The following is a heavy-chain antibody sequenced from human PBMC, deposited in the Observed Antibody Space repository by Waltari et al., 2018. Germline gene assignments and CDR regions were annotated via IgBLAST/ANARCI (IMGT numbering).Heavy chain of an antibody. Sequence: QVQLVQSGAAVKKPGASVKVSCTASGYTFTSYGISWVRQAPGQGLEWMGWISDYNGNTNYAQKLQGRVTMTTETSTSTAYMELRSLGSDETAVDYCAREIAAGVEIDYWGQGTLVTVSS. J-gene: IGHJ4*02. CDR1: GYTFTSYG. CDR2: ISDYNGNT. CDR3: AREIAAGVEIDY. D-gene: IGHD6-25*01. V-gene: IGHV1-18*01.